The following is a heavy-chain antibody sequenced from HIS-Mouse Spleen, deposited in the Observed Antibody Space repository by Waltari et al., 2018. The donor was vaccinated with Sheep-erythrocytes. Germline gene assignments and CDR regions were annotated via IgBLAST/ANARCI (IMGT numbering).Heavy chain of an antibody. CDR3: ARSITMVRGVTWYFDL. Sequence: QVQLQESGPGLVKPSQTLSLTCTVSGGSISSGGYYWSWIRQHPGKGLEWIGDIYYRGSTYNNPSLKSGVTISVDTSKNQFSLKLSSVTAADTAVYYCARSITMVRGVTWYFDLWGRGTLVTVSS. CDR2: IYYRGST. V-gene: IGHV4-31*03. CDR1: GGSISSGGYY. J-gene: IGHJ2*01. D-gene: IGHD3-10*01.